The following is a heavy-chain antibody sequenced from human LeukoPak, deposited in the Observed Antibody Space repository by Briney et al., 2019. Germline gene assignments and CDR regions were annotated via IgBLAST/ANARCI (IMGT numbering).Heavy chain of an antibody. D-gene: IGHD3-10*01. CDR1: GFTFSTYW. CDR3: TKLAKYFYGSETYYFFEH. J-gene: IGHJ4*02. CDR2: IDSDGINS. Sequence: GGSLRLSCAASGFTFSTYWMHWVRQAPGKGLVWVSRIDSDGINSYYADSVKGRFTISRDNAKNTLYLQMNSLRVEDTAVYYCTKLAKYFYGSETYYFFEHWGQGTPVTASS. V-gene: IGHV3-74*01.